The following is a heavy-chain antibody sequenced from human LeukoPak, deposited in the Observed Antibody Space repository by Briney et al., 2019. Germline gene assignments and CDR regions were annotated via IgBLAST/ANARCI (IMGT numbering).Heavy chain of an antibody. CDR1: GFTFDDYA. CDR2: ISWNSGSI. V-gene: IGHV3-9*01. J-gene: IGHJ4*02. CDR3: AKDNRSSGRGYFDD. Sequence: GGSLRLSCAASGFTFDDYAMHWVRQAPGKGLEWVSGISWNSGSIGYADSVKGRFTISRDNAKNSLYLQMNSLRAEDTALYYCAKDNRSSGRGYFDDWGQGTLVTVSS. D-gene: IGHD6-19*01.